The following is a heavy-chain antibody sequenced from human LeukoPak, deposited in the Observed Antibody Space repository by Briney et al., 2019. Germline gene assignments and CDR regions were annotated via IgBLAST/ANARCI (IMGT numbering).Heavy chain of an antibody. D-gene: IGHD7-27*01. CDR2: IKEDGSEK. Sequence: LPGESLRLSCAADGFTFRKHWMSWVRQAMGKGLECVAKIKEDGSEKHYVDSVKGRFTISRDNTKNSLYLQMNSLRAEDTAVYYCARDYTGGWNDYWGQGTLVIVSS. J-gene: IGHJ4*02. CDR3: ARDYTGGWNDY. V-gene: IGHV3-7*01. CDR1: GFTFRKHW.